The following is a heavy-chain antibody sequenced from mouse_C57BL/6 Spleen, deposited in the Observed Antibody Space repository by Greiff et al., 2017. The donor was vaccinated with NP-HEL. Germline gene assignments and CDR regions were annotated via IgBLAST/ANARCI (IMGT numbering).Heavy chain of an antibody. Sequence: VQLQQSGAELARPGASVKLSCKASGYTFTSYGISWVKQRTGQGLEWIGEIYPRSGNTYYNEKFKGKATLTADKSSSTAYMELRSLTSEDSAVYFCARDLLWLRYAMDYWGQGTSVTVSS. CDR2: IYPRSGNT. CDR3: ARDLLWLRYAMDY. J-gene: IGHJ4*01. D-gene: IGHD2-2*01. V-gene: IGHV1-81*01. CDR1: GYTFTSYG.